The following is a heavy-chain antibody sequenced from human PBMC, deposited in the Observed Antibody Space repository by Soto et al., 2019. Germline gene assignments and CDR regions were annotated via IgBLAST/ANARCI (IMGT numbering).Heavy chain of an antibody. Sequence: QVQLVQSGAEVKKPGSSVKVSCKASGGSFSSYTISWVRQAPGQGLEWMGEIIPLFGTADYAQKFQGRVTITADNSTSTAYMQLSSLRSEDTAVYYCARGHPQAFDSWGQGTLVTVSS. CDR2: IIPLFGTA. J-gene: IGHJ5*01. CDR3: ARGHPQAFDS. V-gene: IGHV1-69*06. CDR1: GGSFSSYT.